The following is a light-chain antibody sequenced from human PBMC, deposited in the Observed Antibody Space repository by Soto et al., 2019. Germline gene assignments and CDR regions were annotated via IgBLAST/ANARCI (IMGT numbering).Light chain of an antibody. Sequence: QSVLTQPPSVSAAPGQKVTISCSGSSSNIGANLVSWYQQFPGTAPKLIIYDNYKRPSGIPDRFSGSKSGTSATLDITGLQTGDEADYYCGTWDHILSNGRVFGGGTQLTVL. CDR2: DNY. V-gene: IGLV1-51*01. J-gene: IGLJ3*02. CDR3: GTWDHILSNGRV. CDR1: SSNIGANL.